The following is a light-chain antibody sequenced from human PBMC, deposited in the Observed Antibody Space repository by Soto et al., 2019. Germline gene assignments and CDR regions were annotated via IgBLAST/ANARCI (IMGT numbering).Light chain of an antibody. Sequence: QSALTQPASVSGSPGQSIAISCTGTSSDVGGYDYVSWYQQHPGKAPKLMIYDVSNRPSGVSNRFSGSKSDNTASLTISGLQAKEEADYYCSSYTRSRIYVLGPGTTVTVL. J-gene: IGLJ1*01. CDR2: DVS. V-gene: IGLV2-14*03. CDR1: SSDVGGYDY. CDR3: SSYTRSRIYV.